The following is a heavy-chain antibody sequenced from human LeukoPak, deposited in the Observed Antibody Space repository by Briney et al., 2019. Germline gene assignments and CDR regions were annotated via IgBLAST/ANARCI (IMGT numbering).Heavy chain of an antibody. CDR3: AADLRVPWYNWNYDGATNAFDI. D-gene: IGHD1-7*01. CDR1: GFTFTSSA. CDR2: IVVGSGNT. V-gene: IGHV1-58*02. J-gene: IGHJ3*02. Sequence: SVEVSCKASGFTFTSSAMQWVRQARGQRLEWIGWIVVGSGNTNYAQKFQERVTITRDMSTSTAYMELSSLRSEDTAVYYCAADLRVPWYNWNYDGATNAFDIWGQGTMVTVSS.